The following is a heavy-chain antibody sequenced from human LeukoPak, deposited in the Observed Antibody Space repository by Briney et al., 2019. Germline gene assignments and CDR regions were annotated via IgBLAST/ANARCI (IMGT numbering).Heavy chain of an antibody. CDR3: ARVSRVGYSNYALDP. V-gene: IGHV4-34*01. J-gene: IGHJ5*02. D-gene: IGHD4-11*01. CDR2: INHSGST. CDR1: GGSFSGYY. Sequence: SETLSLTCAVYGGSFSGYYWSWIRQPPGKGLEWIGEINHSGSTNYNPSLKSRVTISVDTSKNQFSLKLSSVTAADTAVYYCARVSRVGYSNYALDPWGQGTLVTVSS.